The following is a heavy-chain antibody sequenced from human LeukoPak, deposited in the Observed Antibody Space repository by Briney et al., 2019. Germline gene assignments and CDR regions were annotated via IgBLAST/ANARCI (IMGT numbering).Heavy chain of an antibody. Sequence: SVKGRFTISRVNAKNSLYLQMNSLRAEDTAVYYCARGSPNYYFDYWGQGTPVTVSS. V-gene: IGHV3-21*01. J-gene: IGHJ4*02. CDR3: ARGSPNYYFDY.